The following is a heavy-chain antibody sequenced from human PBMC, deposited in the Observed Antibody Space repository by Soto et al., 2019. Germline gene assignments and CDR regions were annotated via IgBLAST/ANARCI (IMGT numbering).Heavy chain of an antibody. CDR2: ISGSGGST. Sequence: EVQLLESGGGLVQPGGSLRLSCAASGFTFSSYAMSWVRQAPGKGLEWVSAISGSGGSTYYADSVKGRFTISRDNSKNTLYLQINSLRAEDTAVYYCAKGWGIVVVPADYWGQGTLVTVSS. CDR1: GFTFSSYA. D-gene: IGHD2-2*01. CDR3: AKGWGIVVVPADY. J-gene: IGHJ4*02. V-gene: IGHV3-23*01.